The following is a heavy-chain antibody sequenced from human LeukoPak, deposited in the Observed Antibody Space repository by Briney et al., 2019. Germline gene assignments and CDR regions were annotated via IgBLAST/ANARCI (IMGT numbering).Heavy chain of an antibody. CDR2: IIPIFGTA. Sequence: SVKVPCKASGYTFTSYYMHWVRQAPGQGLECMGGIIPIFGTANSAQKFQGRVTITADESTSTAYMELRSLRSDDTAVYYCASGLYYGRDYYYYMDVWGKGTTVTISS. CDR3: ASGLYYGRDYYYYMDV. J-gene: IGHJ6*03. CDR1: GYTFTSYY. D-gene: IGHD3-10*02. V-gene: IGHV1-69*13.